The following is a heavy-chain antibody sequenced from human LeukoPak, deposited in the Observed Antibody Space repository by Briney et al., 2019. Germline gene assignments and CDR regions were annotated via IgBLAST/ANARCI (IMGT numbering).Heavy chain of an antibody. CDR1: GFDFRTHA. V-gene: IGHV3-33*01. CDR2: IWRGGNYK. Sequence: GGSLGLSCSAFGFDFRTHAMHWVRQAPGKGLEWVAMIWRGGNYKFYGDSVKGRFTISRDDSRSKLYLQMDTLSAEDTAVNYCARVPTGAVAGVFLMDVWGKGTTVTVSS. J-gene: IGHJ6*04. CDR3: ARVPTGAVAGVFLMDV. D-gene: IGHD4-11*01.